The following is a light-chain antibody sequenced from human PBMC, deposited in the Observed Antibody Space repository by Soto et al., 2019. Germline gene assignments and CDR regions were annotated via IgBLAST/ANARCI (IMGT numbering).Light chain of an antibody. J-gene: IGKJ1*01. V-gene: IGKV3-20*01. CDR2: GAS. CDR1: QSVQSSY. Sequence: EIVLTQSPGTLSLSPGERATLSCRASQSVQSSYLAWYQQKPGQAPRLLIYGASSRATGIPDRFSGSGSGTDFTLTISRLEPEDFAVYYCQQSGAFGQGTKVEIK. CDR3: QQSGA.